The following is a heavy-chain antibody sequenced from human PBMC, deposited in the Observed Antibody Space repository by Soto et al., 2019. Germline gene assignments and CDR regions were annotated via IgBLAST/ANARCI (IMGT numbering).Heavy chain of an antibody. V-gene: IGHV3-66*01. CDR3: ARPTAPDCGGECYSCPLDY. CDR2: IYPGGNP. CDR1: GFTVSDHY. J-gene: IGHJ4*02. D-gene: IGHD2-21*01. Sequence: DVQVVESGGGLVQPGGSLRLSCTVSGFTVSDHYMSWVRQAPGKGLEWVSVIYPGGNPYYPASVKGRFTISRDDSRNTLPLQMNNLRVEDTAVYYCARPTAPDCGGECYSCPLDYWGQGSLVTVSP.